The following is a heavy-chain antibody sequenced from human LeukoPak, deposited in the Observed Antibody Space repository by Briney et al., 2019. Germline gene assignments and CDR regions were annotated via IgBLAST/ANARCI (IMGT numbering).Heavy chain of an antibody. J-gene: IGHJ4*02. CDR1: GFSFSRFA. D-gene: IGHD2-21*01. Sequence: GGSLRLSCAASGFSFSRFAMSWVRQAPGKGLEWVSSISLSGDSIYHADSVKGRFTTSRDNSKSTLYLQMTNLRAEDSAVYFCAKDDQVIVNLCFESWGQGTLVTVSS. CDR3: AKDDQVIVNLCFES. V-gene: IGHV3-23*01. CDR2: ISLSGDSI.